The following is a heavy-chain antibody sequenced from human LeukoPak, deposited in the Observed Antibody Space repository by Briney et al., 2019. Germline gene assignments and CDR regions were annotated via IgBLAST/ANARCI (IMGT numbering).Heavy chain of an antibody. Sequence: PGGSLRLSCAASGFTFSSSGMHWVRQAPGKGLEFVSGISSNGGSTYYANSVKGRFTISRDNSKNTLYLQMGSLRAEDMAVYHCARCTNASCYYFDHWGQGTLVSVSS. CDR1: GFTFSSSG. J-gene: IGHJ4*02. V-gene: IGHV3-64*01. D-gene: IGHD2-8*01. CDR2: ISSNGGST. CDR3: ARCTNASCYYFDH.